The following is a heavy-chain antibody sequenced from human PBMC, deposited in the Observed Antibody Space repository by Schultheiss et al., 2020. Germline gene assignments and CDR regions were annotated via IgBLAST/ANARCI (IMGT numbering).Heavy chain of an antibody. CDR3: ARLIGDGDYVDY. CDR1: GGSFSGYY. D-gene: IGHD7-27*01. Sequence: SATLSLTCAVYGGSFSGYYWSWIRQHPGKGLEWIGSIYYSGSTYYNPSLKSRVTISVDTSKNQFSLKLSSVTAADTAVYFCARLIGDGDYVDYWGQGTLVTGSS. V-gene: IGHV4-34*01. J-gene: IGHJ4*02. CDR2: IYYSGST.